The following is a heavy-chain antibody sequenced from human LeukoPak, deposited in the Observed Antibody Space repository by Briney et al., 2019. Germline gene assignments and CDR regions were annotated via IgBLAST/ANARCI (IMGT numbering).Heavy chain of an antibody. V-gene: IGHV4-34*01. CDR3: ARHEGIAVVLD. J-gene: IGHJ4*02. Sequence: SETLSLTCAVYGGSFSGYYWSWIRQPPGKGLEWIGEINHSGSTNYNPSLKSRVTISVDTSKNQFSLKLSSVTAADTAVYYCARHEGIAVVLDWGQGTLVTVSS. CDR1: GGSFSGYY. CDR2: INHSGST. D-gene: IGHD6-19*01.